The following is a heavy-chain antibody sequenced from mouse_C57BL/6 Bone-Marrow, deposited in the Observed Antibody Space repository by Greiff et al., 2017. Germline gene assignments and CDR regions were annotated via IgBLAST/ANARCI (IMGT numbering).Heavy chain of an antibody. V-gene: IGHV5-12*01. Sequence: EVMLVESGGGLVQPGGSLKLSCAASGFTFSDYYMYWVRQTPEKRLEWVAYISNGGGSTYYPDTVKGRFTISRDNAKNTLYLQMSRLKSEDTAMYYCARLPLYYDYDGYAMDYWDQGTSVTVSS. D-gene: IGHD2-4*01. CDR2: ISNGGGST. CDR1: GFTFSDYY. J-gene: IGHJ4*01. CDR3: ARLPLYYDYDGYAMDY.